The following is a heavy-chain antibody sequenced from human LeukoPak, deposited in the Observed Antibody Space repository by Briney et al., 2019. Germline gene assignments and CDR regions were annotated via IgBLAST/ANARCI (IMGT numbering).Heavy chain of an antibody. CDR3: ARGGYYYDSSGYSHLPDY. Sequence: SVKVSCKASGGTFSSYAISWVRQAPGQGLEWMGGIIPIFGTANYAQKSQGRVTITADESTSTAYMELSSLRSEDTAVYYCARGGYYYDSSGYSHLPDYWGQGTLVTVSA. V-gene: IGHV1-69*13. D-gene: IGHD3-22*01. CDR2: IIPIFGTA. J-gene: IGHJ4*02. CDR1: GGTFSSYA.